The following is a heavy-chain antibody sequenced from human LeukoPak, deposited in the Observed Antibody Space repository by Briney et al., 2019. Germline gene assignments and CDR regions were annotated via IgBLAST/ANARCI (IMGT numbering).Heavy chain of an antibody. D-gene: IGHD5-12*01. Sequence: PGGSLRLSCAASEITFSNFAMSWVRQAPGKGLEWVSLIIGSSGDTFYADSVKGRFTISRDNSKNRLYLQMNSLRAEDTALYYCAKGAYDYIEMGYFDSWGQGTLVTVSS. J-gene: IGHJ4*02. CDR2: IIGSSGDT. CDR3: AKGAYDYIEMGYFDS. CDR1: EITFSNFA. V-gene: IGHV3-23*01.